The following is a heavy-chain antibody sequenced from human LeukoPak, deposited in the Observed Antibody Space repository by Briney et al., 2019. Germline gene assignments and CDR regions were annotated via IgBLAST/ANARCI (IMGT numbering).Heavy chain of an antibody. D-gene: IGHD6-13*01. V-gene: IGHV3-23*01. CDR1: GFTFSSYA. CDR3: ATLGQLRPPYYYYYGMDV. J-gene: IGHJ6*02. CDR2: ISGSGGST. Sequence: GGSLRLSCAASGFTFSSYAMSWVRQAPGKGLEWVSAISGSGGSTYCADSVKGRFTISRDNPKNTLYLQMNSLRAEDTAVYYCATLGQLRPPYYYYYGMDVWGQGTTVTVSS.